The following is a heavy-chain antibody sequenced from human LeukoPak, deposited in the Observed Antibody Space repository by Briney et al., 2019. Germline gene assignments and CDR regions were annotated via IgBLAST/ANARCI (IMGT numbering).Heavy chain of an antibody. V-gene: IGHV1-46*01. J-gene: IGHJ5*02. CDR3: ARDSSSRNWFDP. D-gene: IGHD6-6*01. Sequence: GASVKVSCKASGYTFTSYDMHWVRQAPGQGLEWMGIINPSGGSTSYAQKFQGRVTMTRDMSTSTVYMELSSLRSEDTAVYYCARDSSSRNWFDPWGQGTLVTVSS. CDR1: GYTFTSYD. CDR2: INPSGGST.